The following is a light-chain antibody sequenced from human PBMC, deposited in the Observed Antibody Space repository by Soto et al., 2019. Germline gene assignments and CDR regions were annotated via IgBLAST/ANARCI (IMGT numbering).Light chain of an antibody. CDR3: QQTYSLPRT. CDR2: SAS. CDR1: QTVSKF. J-gene: IGKJ1*01. V-gene: IGKV1-39*01. Sequence: DVQMTQSPSSLSASVGDSVTIACRASQTVSKFVNWYQQKPGKVPDLLIYSASTLYSGVPSRFSGRGSGTEFTLTISNLQPEDFATYYCQQTYSLPRTFAQGTKVDIK.